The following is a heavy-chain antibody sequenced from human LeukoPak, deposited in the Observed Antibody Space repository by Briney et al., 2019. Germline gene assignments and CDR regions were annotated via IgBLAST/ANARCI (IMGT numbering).Heavy chain of an antibody. V-gene: IGHV4-59*08. Sequence: SETLSLTCNVSGGSLSSYYWSWIRQPPGKGLEWIGYIYYSGSTNYNPSLKSRVTISVDTSKNQFSLKLSSVTAADTAVYYCARRYDSSGYYNQGVFDYWGQGTLVTVSS. CDR1: GGSLSSYY. J-gene: IGHJ4*02. D-gene: IGHD3-22*01. CDR2: IYYSGST. CDR3: ARRYDSSGYYNQGVFDY.